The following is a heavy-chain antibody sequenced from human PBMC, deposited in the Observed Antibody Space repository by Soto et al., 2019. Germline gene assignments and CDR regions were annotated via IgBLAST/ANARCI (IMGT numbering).Heavy chain of an antibody. CDR2: IYSGGST. D-gene: IGHD4-17*01. V-gene: IGHV4-61*01. Sequence: QVQLQESGPGLVKPSETLSLTCTVSGGFVNSDTHSWSWIRQTPGKRLEWIGFIYSGGSTKNPSLRSRVTMSVDTSKNQFSLKLRSVIVADTAVYHCARGRITVTTHFDYWGQGTLVTVSS. J-gene: IGHJ4*02. CDR1: GGFVNSDTHS. CDR3: ARGRITVTTHFDY.